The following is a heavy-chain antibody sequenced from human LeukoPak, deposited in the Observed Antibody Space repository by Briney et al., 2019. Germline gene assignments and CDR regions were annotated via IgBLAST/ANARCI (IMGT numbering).Heavy chain of an antibody. Sequence: GASVTVSCKASGYTFIDYYIHWVRQAPGQGREFLGWTSPDSGGTNYPQKFQGRVTLTRDTSISTACIEMSRLRSDDTAVYYCVTLGATNFDYWGQGTLVTVSS. V-gene: IGHV1-2*02. CDR2: TSPDSGGT. CDR1: GYTFIDYY. D-gene: IGHD1-26*01. CDR3: VTLGATNFDY. J-gene: IGHJ4*02.